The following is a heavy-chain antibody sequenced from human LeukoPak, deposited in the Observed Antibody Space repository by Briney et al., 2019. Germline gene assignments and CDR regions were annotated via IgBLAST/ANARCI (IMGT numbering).Heavy chain of an antibody. CDR3: GRFVEWWGKPFNVFNI. CDR2: IYYSGST. D-gene: IGHD2-8*01. J-gene: IGHJ3*02. CDR1: GGSISSSSYY. Sequence: PSETLSLACTVSGGSISSSSYYWGWIRQPPGKGLEWIGSIYYSGSTYYNPSLKSRVTISVDTSKNQFSLKLSSVTAADTAVYYWGRFVEWWGKPFNVFNIWAKGKMVTVSS. V-gene: IGHV4-39*01.